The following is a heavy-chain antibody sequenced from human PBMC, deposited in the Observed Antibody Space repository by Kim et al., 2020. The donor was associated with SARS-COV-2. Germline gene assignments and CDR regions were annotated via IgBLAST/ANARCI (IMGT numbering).Heavy chain of an antibody. V-gene: IGHV1-69*13. CDR2: IIPIFGTA. CDR3: ARDSYSNLYFDY. Sequence: SVKVSCKASGGTFSSYAISWVRQAPGQGLELMGGIIPIFGTANYAQKFQGRVTITADESTSTAYMELSSLRSVDTAVYYCARDSYSNLYFDYWGQGTLVTVSS. J-gene: IGHJ4*02. D-gene: IGHD6-13*01. CDR1: GGTFSSYA.